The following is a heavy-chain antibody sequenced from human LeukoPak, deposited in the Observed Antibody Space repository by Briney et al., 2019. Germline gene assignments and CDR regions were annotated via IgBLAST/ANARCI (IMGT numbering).Heavy chain of an antibody. CDR3: ARGTSPLRFRLWFDP. Sequence: GSSVKVSCKASGGTFSSYAISWVRQAPGQGLEWMGGIIPIFGTANYAQKFQGRVTITTDESTSTAYMELSSLRSEDTAVYYCARGTSPLRFRLWFDPWGQGTLVTVSS. J-gene: IGHJ5*02. CDR2: IIPIFGTA. CDR1: GGTFSSYA. V-gene: IGHV1-69*05. D-gene: IGHD3-3*01.